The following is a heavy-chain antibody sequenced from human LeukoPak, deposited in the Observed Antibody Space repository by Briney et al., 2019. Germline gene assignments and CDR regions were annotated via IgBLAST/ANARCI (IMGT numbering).Heavy chain of an antibody. CDR1: GYTFTGYY. Sequence: ASVKVSCKASGYTFTGYYMHWVRQAPGQGLEWMGWINPSSGGTSYSQKFQGRVTLTRDTSISTAYMELSRLRSDDTAVYYCARDWDYYDSSGYLQFDYWGQGTLVTVSS. CDR3: ARDWDYYDSSGYLQFDY. D-gene: IGHD3-22*01. V-gene: IGHV1-2*02. J-gene: IGHJ4*02. CDR2: INPSSGGT.